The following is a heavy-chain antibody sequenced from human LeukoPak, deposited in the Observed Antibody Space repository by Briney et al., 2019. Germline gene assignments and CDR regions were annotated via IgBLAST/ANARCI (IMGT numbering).Heavy chain of an antibody. D-gene: IGHD3-9*01. CDR1: GFTVSSNY. V-gene: IGHV3-66*01. CDR3: ARGWVLRYFDWLLPASDDAFDI. CDR2: IYSGGST. J-gene: IGHJ3*02. Sequence: GGSLRLSCAASGFTVSSNYMSWVRQAPGKGLEWVSVIYSGGSTYYADSVKGRLTISRDNSKNTLYLQMNSLRAEGTAVYYCARGWVLRYFDWLLPASDDAFDIWGQGTMVTVSS.